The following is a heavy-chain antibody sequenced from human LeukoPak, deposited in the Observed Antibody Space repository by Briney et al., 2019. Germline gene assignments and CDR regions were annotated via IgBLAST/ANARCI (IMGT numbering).Heavy chain of an antibody. V-gene: IGHV3-23*01. CDR2: ISGSGGST. CDR1: GFTFSSYA. D-gene: IGHD6-19*01. Sequence: AGGSLRLSCAASGFTFSSYAMSWVRQAPGKGLEWVSAISGSGGSTYYADSVKGRFTISRDNSKSTLYLQMNSPRAEDTAVYYCAKDRYIAVAASFDYWGQGTLVTVSS. J-gene: IGHJ4*02. CDR3: AKDRYIAVAASFDY.